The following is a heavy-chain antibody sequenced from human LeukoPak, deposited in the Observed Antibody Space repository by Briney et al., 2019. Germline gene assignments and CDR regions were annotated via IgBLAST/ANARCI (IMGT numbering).Heavy chain of an antibody. CDR3: ARSLYSYGYSGGAFDI. D-gene: IGHD5-18*01. V-gene: IGHV3-23*01. J-gene: IGHJ3*02. CDR1: GFTFSSYA. CDR2: ISGSGGST. Sequence: GGSLRLSCAASGFTFSSYAMSWVRQAPGKGLEWVSAISGSGGSTYYADSVKGRFTISRDNSKNTLYLQMNSLRAEDTAVYYCARSLYSYGYSGGAFDIWGQGTMVTVSS.